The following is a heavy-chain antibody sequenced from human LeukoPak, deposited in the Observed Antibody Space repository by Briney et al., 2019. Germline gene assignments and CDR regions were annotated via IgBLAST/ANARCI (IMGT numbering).Heavy chain of an antibody. CDR3: ARDRGGYSSGWYYFDY. Sequence: GGSLRLSCAASGFTFSSYGMHWVRQAPGKGLEWVAVIWYDGSNKYYADPVKGRFTISRDNSKNTLYLQMNSLRAEDTAVYYCARDRGGYSSGWYYFDYWGQGTLVTVSS. CDR1: GFTFSSYG. V-gene: IGHV3-33*01. D-gene: IGHD6-19*01. J-gene: IGHJ4*02. CDR2: IWYDGSNK.